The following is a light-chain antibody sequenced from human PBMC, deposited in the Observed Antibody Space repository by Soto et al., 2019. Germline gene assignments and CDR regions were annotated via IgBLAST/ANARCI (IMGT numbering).Light chain of an antibody. CDR2: GAS. V-gene: IGKV3-20*01. Sequence: EIVMTQSPGTLSVSPGERATLSCRASQSISSSLAWYQQKPGQAPRLLIYGASSRATGIPDRFSGGGSGTDFTLTISRLEPEDFAVYYCQQFSSYPLTFGGGTKVDIK. CDR3: QQFSSYPLT. CDR1: QSISSS. J-gene: IGKJ4*01.